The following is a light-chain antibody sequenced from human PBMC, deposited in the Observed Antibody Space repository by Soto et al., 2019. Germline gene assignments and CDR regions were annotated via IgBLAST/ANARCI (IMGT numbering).Light chain of an antibody. J-gene: IGKJ4*02. CDR2: AAS. V-gene: IGKV1-39*01. Sequence: DIQMTQSPSSLSASVGDRVTITCRASQSISSYLNWYQQKPGKAPKLLIYAASSLQSGVPSRFIGSRSGTDFTLTISSLQPEELATYYCQQRYSTLHTCGGGTKVEIK. CDR1: QSISSY. CDR3: QQRYSTLHT.